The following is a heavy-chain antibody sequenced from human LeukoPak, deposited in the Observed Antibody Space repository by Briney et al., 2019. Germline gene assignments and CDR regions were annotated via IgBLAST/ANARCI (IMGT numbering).Heavy chain of an antibody. CDR1: GGTFSSYA. CDR3: ARESYDYYDSSGYYTNDAFDI. Sequence: SVKVSCKASGGTFSSYAIRWVREAPGQGLEWMEGIIPIFGTANYAQKFQGRVTITADESTSTAYMELSSLRSEDTAVYYCARESYDYYDSSGYYTNDAFDIWGQGTMVTVSS. D-gene: IGHD3-22*01. J-gene: IGHJ3*02. V-gene: IGHV1-69*13. CDR2: IIPIFGTA.